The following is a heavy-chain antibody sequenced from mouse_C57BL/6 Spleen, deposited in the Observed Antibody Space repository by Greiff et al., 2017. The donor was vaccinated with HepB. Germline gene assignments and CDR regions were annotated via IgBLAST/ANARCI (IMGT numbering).Heavy chain of an antibody. Sequence: DVQLQESGPELVKPGASVKIPCKASGYTFTDYNMDWVKQSHGKSLEWIGDINPNNGGTIYNQKFKGKATLTVDKSSSTAYMELRSLTSEDTAVYYCARSGNFYYYAMDYWGQGTSVTVSS. D-gene: IGHD2-1*01. J-gene: IGHJ4*01. CDR3: ARSGNFYYYAMDY. CDR1: GYTFTDYN. CDR2: INPNNGGT. V-gene: IGHV1-18*01.